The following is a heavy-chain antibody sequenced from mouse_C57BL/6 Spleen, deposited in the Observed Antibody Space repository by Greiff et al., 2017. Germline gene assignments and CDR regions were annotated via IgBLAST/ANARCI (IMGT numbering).Heavy chain of an antibody. V-gene: IGHV1-59*01. CDR1: GYTFTSYW. Sequence: VQLQQPGAELVRPGTSVKLSCKASGYTFTSYWLHWVKQRPGQGLEWIGVIDPSDSYTNYNQKFKGKATLTVDTSSSTAYMQLSSLTSEDSAVYYCARSEVLSDLDYWGQGTTLTVSS. J-gene: IGHJ2*01. CDR2: IDPSDSYT. CDR3: ARSEVLSDLDY. D-gene: IGHD1-1*01.